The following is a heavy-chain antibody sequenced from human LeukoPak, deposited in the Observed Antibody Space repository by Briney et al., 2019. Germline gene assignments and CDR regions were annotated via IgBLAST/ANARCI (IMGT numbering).Heavy chain of an antibody. D-gene: IGHD3-10*01. CDR1: GYPFTSYG. CDR2: IIAYNGNT. Sequence: ASVKVSFKASGYPFTSYGISWVRQAPGQGLEWMGWIIAYNGNTNYAQKLQGRVTITTDTSTSTAYMELRSLRSDDTAVYYCARAKEWFGELFPWFDPWGQGTLVTVSS. V-gene: IGHV1-18*01. J-gene: IGHJ5*02. CDR3: ARAKEWFGELFPWFDP.